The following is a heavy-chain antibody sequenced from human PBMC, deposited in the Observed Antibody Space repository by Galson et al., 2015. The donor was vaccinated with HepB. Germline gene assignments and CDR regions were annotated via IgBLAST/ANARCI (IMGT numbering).Heavy chain of an antibody. CDR3: ARDCAYYYDSSGPLGYFDL. CDR2: IWYDGSNK. D-gene: IGHD3-22*01. Sequence: SLRLSCAASGLTFSSYGMHWVRQAPGKGLEWVAVIWYDGSNKYYADSVKGRVTISRDNSKNTLYLQMNSLRAEDTAVYYCARDCAYYYDSSGPLGYFDLWGRGTLVTVSS. CDR1: GLTFSSYG. J-gene: IGHJ2*01. V-gene: IGHV3-33*01.